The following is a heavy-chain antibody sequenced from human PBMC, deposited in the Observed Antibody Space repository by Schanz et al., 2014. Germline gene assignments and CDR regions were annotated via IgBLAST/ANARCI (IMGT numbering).Heavy chain of an antibody. CDR3: ASSGAGYSSSWDFDY. J-gene: IGHJ4*02. CDR1: GYTFISYG. Sequence: QVQLVQSGAEVRKPGASVKVSCKASGYTFISYGISWVRQAPGQGLKWLGWISGSNGNTNYTQKFQGRVTMTIDPYTSTAYMELRSLRSDDTAVYYCASSGAGYSSSWDFDYWGQGTLVTVSS. D-gene: IGHD6-13*01. V-gene: IGHV1-18*01. CDR2: ISGSNGNT.